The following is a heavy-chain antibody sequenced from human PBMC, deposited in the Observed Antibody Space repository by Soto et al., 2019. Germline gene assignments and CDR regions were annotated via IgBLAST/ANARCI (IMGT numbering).Heavy chain of an antibody. CDR3: ARINSGWGPLSPYPFDY. CDR2: TYYRSKWYN. D-gene: IGHD6-19*01. V-gene: IGHV6-1*01. J-gene: IGHJ4*02. Sequence: SQTLSLTCAISGDSVSSNSAAWNWIRQSPSSGLEWLGRTYYRSKWYNDYAVSVKSRITINPDTSKNQFSLQLNSVTPEDTAVYYCARINSGWGPLSPYPFDYWGQGALVTVSS. CDR1: GDSVSSNSAA.